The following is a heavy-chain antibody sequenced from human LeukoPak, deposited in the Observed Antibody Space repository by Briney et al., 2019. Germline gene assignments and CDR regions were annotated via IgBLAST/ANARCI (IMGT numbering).Heavy chain of an antibody. CDR2: IKQDGSEK. J-gene: IGHJ6*02. D-gene: IGHD3-10*01. V-gene: IGHV3-7*03. Sequence: PGGSLRLSCAASGFTFSSYWMSWVRQAPGKGLEWVANIKQDGSEKYYVDSVKGRFTISRDNAKSSLYLQMNSLRAEDTAVYYCARNPNKYYYGSGSYAHFGMDVWGQGTTVTVSS. CDR3: ARNPNKYYYGSGSYAHFGMDV. CDR1: GFTFSSYW.